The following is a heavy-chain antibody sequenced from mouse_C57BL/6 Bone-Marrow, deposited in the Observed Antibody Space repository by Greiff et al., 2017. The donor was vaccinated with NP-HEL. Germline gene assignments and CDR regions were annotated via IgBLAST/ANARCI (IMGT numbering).Heavy chain of an antibody. Sequence: VQLQQSGPELVKPGASVKISCKASGYTFTDYYMNWVKQSHGKSLEWIGDINPNNGGTSYNQKFKGKATLTVDKSSSTAYMELRSLTSEDAAVYYCGRNPPLRREDMDYWGQGTSVTVSS. CDR3: GRNPPLRREDMDY. CDR1: GYTFTDYY. V-gene: IGHV1-26*01. CDR2: INPNNGGT. D-gene: IGHD2-12*01. J-gene: IGHJ4*01.